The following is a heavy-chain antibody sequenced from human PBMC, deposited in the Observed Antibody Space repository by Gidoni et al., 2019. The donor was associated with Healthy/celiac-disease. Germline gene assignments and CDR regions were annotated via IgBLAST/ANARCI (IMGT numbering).Heavy chain of an antibody. CDR3: ARAIRGEIDY. Sequence: QVQLQQWGAGLLKPSETLSLTCAVYGGSFSGYYWSWIRQPPGKGLEWIGEINHSGSTNYNPSLKSRVTISVDTSKNQFSLKLSSVTAADTAVYYCARAIRGEIDYWGQGTLVTVSS. V-gene: IGHV4-34*01. CDR1: GGSFSGYY. CDR2: INHSGST. J-gene: IGHJ4*02. D-gene: IGHD3-16*01.